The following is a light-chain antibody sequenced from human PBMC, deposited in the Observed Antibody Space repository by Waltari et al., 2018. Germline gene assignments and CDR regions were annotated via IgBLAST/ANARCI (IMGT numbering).Light chain of an antibody. CDR3: QQRGTYLGLT. Sequence: VLTQSPANLSLSPGERATLSCRASKSVSNYLAWYQQKPGQAPRLLIFDASNRATGIPARFSGSGAGTEFSLTISSLEPEDFAVYYCQQRGTYLGLTFGGGTKVDIK. V-gene: IGKV3D-11*02. J-gene: IGKJ4*01. CDR2: DAS. CDR1: KSVSNY.